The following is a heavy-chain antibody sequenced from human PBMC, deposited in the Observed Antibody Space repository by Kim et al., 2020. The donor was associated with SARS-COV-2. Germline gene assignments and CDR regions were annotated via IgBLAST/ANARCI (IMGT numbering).Heavy chain of an antibody. CDR2: IYYSGST. CDR1: GGSISSSSYY. CDR3: ARPTGSTSPLEFDP. Sequence: SETLSLTCTVSGGSISSSSYYWGWIRQPPGKGLEWIGSIYYSGSTYYNPSLKSRVTISVDTSKNQFSLKLSSVTAADTAVYYCARPTGSTSPLEFDPWGQGTLVTVSS. V-gene: IGHV4-39*01. J-gene: IGHJ5*02. D-gene: IGHD2-2*01.